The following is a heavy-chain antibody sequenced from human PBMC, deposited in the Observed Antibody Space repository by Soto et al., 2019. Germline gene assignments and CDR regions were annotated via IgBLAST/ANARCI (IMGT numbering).Heavy chain of an antibody. J-gene: IGHJ3*02. V-gene: IGHV4-39*01. CDR3: ARPPSASLDAFEI. CDR2: IYYSGST. Sequence: QLQLQESGPGLVKPSETLSLTCTVSGSSISISSYYWGWIRQPPGKGLEWIGTIYYSGSTYYNPSLKSRVTISVDTSKNQFSLNLNSVTAADTAVYYCARPPSASLDAFEIWGQGTMVTVSS. CDR1: GSSISISSYY.